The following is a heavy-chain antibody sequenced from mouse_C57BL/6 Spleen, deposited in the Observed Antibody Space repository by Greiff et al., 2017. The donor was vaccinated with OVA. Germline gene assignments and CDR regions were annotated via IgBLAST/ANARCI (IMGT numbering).Heavy chain of an antibody. CDR3: ASSHPRYYFDY. Sequence: QVQLQQSGAELVRPGTSVKVSCKASGYAFTNYLIEWVKQRPGQGLEWIGVINPGSGGTNYNEKFKGKATLTADKSSSPAYLQLRNLTSEDSAVYFCASSHPRYYFDYWGQGTTLTVSS. CDR2: INPGSGGT. V-gene: IGHV1-54*01. CDR1: GYAFTNYL. J-gene: IGHJ2*01.